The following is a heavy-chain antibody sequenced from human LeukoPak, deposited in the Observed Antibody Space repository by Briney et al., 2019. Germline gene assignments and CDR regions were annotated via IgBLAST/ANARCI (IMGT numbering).Heavy chain of an antibody. CDR1: GFKFDDYG. V-gene: IGHV3-20*04. CDR3: AREGIYCVNGVCYLDY. J-gene: IGHJ4*02. D-gene: IGHD2-8*01. CDR2: ISWNGGNT. Sequence: PGGSLRLSCAASGFKFDDYGVSWVRQAPGKGLEWVSGISWNGGNTGYADSVKGRFTISRDNAKNSLFLQMNSLRADDTAFYYCAREGIYCVNGVCYLDYWGQGTLVTVSS.